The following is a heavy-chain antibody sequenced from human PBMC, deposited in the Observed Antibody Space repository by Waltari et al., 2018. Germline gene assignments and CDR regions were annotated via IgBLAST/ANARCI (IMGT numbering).Heavy chain of an antibody. D-gene: IGHD6-19*01. V-gene: IGHV3-7*01. CDR2: IKKEGSEK. J-gene: IGHJ4*02. Sequence: EVQLVESGGGLVQPGGSLRLSCAASGFTLSSFWMNWVRQTPGKGLELGAGIKKEGSEKYYADSVKGRFTISRDNAKNSLYLQMNSLRAEDTAVYYCATSGWYCFDYWGQGTLVTVSS. CDR3: ATSGWYCFDY. CDR1: GFTLSSFW.